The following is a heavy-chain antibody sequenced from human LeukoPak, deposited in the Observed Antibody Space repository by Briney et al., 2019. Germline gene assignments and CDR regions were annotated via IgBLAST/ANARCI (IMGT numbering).Heavy chain of an antibody. D-gene: IGHD5-18*01. CDR2: INAGNGNT. Sequence: ASVKVSCKASGYTFTSYAMHWVRQAPGQRLEWMGWINAGNGNTKYSQRFQGRVTITRDTSASTAYMELSSLRSEDTAVYYCARDQAMGYFDYWGQGTLVTVSS. J-gene: IGHJ4*02. CDR1: GYTFTSYA. V-gene: IGHV1-3*01. CDR3: ARDQAMGYFDY.